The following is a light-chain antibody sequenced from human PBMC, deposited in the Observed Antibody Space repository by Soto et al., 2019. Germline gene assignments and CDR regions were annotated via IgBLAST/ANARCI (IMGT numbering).Light chain of an antibody. V-gene: IGLV2-23*02. CDR3: CSYAGSNTYV. J-gene: IGLJ1*01. CDR1: SSDVGNYNL. Sequence: QSVLTQPASVSGSPGQSITISCTGTSSDVGNYNLVSWYQQHPGKAPKLMIFGVSKRPSGVSNRFSGSESDNTASLTISGLQAEDEADYYCCSYAGSNTYVFGTGTQLTVL. CDR2: GVS.